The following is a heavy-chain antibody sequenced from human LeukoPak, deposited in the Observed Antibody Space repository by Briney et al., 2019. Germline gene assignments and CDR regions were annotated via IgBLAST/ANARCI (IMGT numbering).Heavy chain of an antibody. J-gene: IGHJ4*02. D-gene: IGHD2-15*01. CDR2: IYYSGST. Sequence: SSETLSLTCTVSGGSISSSSYYWGRLRQPQGKELEWIVSIYYSGSTNSNPSLKRRVTMSVDTSKNQFSQKLSSVTAADTAVYFCARVGPPYCSSGSCYLGPPPQSYFYYWGQGTLVTVSS. CDR3: ARVGPPYCSSGSCYLGPPPQSYFYY. CDR1: GGSISSSSYY. V-gene: IGHV4-39*07.